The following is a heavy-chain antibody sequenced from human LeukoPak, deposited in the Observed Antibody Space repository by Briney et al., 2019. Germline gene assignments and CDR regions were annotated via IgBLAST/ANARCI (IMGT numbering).Heavy chain of an antibody. CDR2: IYYSGST. Sequence: SETLSLTCTVSGGSISSSSYYWGWIRQPPGKGLEWLGYIYYSGSTNYNPSLKSRVTISVDTSKNQFSLKLSSVTAADTAVYYCARGNNWFDPWGQGTLVTVSS. CDR1: GGSISSSSYY. D-gene: IGHD3-10*01. CDR3: ARGNNWFDP. J-gene: IGHJ5*02. V-gene: IGHV4-61*05.